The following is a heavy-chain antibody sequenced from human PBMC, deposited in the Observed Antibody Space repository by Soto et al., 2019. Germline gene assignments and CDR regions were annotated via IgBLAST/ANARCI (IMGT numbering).Heavy chain of an antibody. CDR2: ISSSSSYI. V-gene: IGHV3-21*01. J-gene: IGHJ6*02. Sequence: GSLRLSCAASGFTFSSYSMNWVRQAPGKGLEWVSSISSSSSYIYYADSVKGRFTISRDNAKNSLYLQMNSLRAEDTAVYYCARDAIAVAAAMDVWGQGTTVTVSS. CDR1: GFTFSSYS. D-gene: IGHD6-19*01. CDR3: ARDAIAVAAAMDV.